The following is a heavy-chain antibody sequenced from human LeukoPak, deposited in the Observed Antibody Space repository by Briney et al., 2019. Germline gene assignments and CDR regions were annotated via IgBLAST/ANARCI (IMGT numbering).Heavy chain of an antibody. Sequence: GASVKVSCKASGYTFTSYAMNWVRQAPGQGLEWMGWINTNTGNPTYAQGFTGQFVFSLDTSVSTAYLQISSLKAEDTAVYYCARGTHGYYDSSGYYLLSNDAFDIWGQGTMVTVSS. CDR2: INTNTGNP. J-gene: IGHJ3*02. CDR3: ARGTHGYYDSSGYYLLSNDAFDI. CDR1: GYTFTSYA. V-gene: IGHV7-4-1*02. D-gene: IGHD3-22*01.